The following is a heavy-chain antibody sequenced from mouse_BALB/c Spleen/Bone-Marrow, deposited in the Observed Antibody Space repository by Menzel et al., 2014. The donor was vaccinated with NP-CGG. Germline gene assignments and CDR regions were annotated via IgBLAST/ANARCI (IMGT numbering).Heavy chain of an antibody. J-gene: IGHJ2*01. CDR2: IRNKANGYTT. CDR3: ARDIGRLLFDF. V-gene: IGHV7-3*02. D-gene: IGHD1-2*01. Sequence: EVKLVESGGGLVQPGGSLRLSCATSGFTFTDYYMNWVRQPPGKALEWLVFIRNKANGYTTEYSASVKGRFTISRDNSQSILYLQMNTLRAEDSATYYCARDIGRLLFDFWGQGTTLTVSS. CDR1: GFTFTDYY.